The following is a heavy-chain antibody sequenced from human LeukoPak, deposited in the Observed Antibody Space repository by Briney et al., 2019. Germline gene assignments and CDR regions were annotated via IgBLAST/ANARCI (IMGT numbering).Heavy chain of an antibody. CDR2: ISAYNGNT. CDR1: GYTFTSYG. CDR3: ARDLVPPNYYDSSGYYPNFDY. D-gene: IGHD3-22*01. V-gene: IGHV1-18*01. J-gene: IGHJ4*02. Sequence: ASVKVSCKASGYTFTSYGISWVRQAPGQGLELMGWISAYNGNTNYAQKLQGRVTMTTDTSTSTAYMELRSLRSDDTAVYYCARDLVPPNYYDSSGYYPNFDYWGQGTLVTVSS.